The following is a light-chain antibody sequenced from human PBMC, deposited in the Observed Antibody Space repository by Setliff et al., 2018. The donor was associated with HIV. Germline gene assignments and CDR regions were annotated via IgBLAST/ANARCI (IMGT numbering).Light chain of an antibody. CDR2: NTN. Sequence: QTVVTQEPSFAVSPGGTVTLTCGFRSGFVSSPYYPSWYQQTPGQAPRTLIYNTNSRSSGVPDRFSGSILGDKAALTITGAQADDESHYYCVLYMGSGISIFGGGTKVTVL. J-gene: IGLJ2*01. V-gene: IGLV8-61*01. CDR3: VLYMGSGISI. CDR1: SGFVSSPYY.